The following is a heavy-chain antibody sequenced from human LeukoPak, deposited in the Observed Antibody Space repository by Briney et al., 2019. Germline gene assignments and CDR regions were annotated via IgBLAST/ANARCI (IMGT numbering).Heavy chain of an antibody. CDR3: ATLTSSWRYYFDY. J-gene: IGHJ4*02. Sequence: SETLSLTCSVSSGFISSYYWTWIRQAPGKGLEWIGYIYSTGTTNYNPSLESRATASLDTSRKQFSLRLSSVTAADSAVYYCATLTSSWRYYFDYWGRGIPVTVSS. CDR2: IYSTGTT. D-gene: IGHD6-13*01. V-gene: IGHV4-4*09. CDR1: SGFISSYY.